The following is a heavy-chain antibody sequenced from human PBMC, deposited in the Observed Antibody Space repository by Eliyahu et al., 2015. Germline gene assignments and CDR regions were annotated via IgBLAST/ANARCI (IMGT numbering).Heavy chain of an antibody. V-gene: IGHV4-34*01. J-gene: IGHJ4*02. CDR2: INHSGST. CDR3: ARGALLGVGATRPRVGIDY. D-gene: IGHD1-26*01. Sequence: QVQLQQWGAGLLKPSETLSLTCAVYGXSFSGYYWSWIRQPPGKGLEWIGEINHSGSTNYNPSLKSRVTISVDTSKNQFSLKLSSVTAADTAVYYCARGALLGVGATRPRVGIDYWGQGTLVTVSS. CDR1: GXSFSGYY.